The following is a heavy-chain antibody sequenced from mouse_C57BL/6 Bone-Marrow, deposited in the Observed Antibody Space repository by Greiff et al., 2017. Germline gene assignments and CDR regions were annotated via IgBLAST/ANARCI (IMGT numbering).Heavy chain of an antibody. V-gene: IGHV5-9-1*02. CDR3: TRDGNPWFAY. CDR1: GFTFSSYA. D-gene: IGHD2-3*01. Sequence: EVMLVESGEGLVKPGGSLKLSCAASGFTFSSYAMSWVRQTPEKRLEWVAYISSGGDYIYYADTVKGRFTISRDNARNTLYLQMSSLKSEDTAMYYCTRDGNPWFAYWGQGTLVTVSA. CDR2: ISSGGDYI. J-gene: IGHJ3*01.